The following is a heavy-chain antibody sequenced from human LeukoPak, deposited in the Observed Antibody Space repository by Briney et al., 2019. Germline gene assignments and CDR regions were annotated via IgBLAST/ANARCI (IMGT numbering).Heavy chain of an antibody. Sequence: ASVKVSCKASGYTFTGYYMHWVRQAPGQGLEWMGWINPNSGGTNYAQKFQGWVTMTRDTSISTAYMELSRLRSDDTAVYYCARSPRIYYVSSGLDYWGQGTLVTVSS. J-gene: IGHJ4*02. CDR1: GYTFTGYY. CDR2: INPNSGGT. V-gene: IGHV1-2*04. D-gene: IGHD3-22*01. CDR3: ARSPRIYYVSSGLDY.